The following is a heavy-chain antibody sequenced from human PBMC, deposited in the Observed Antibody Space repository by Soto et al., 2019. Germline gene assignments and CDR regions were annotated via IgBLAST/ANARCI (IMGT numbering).Heavy chain of an antibody. CDR1: GFTFISYS. J-gene: IGHJ4*02. CDR3: ARVPYGGSYWREFDY. V-gene: IGHV3-21*01. D-gene: IGHD1-26*01. CDR2: IFISSSYI. Sequence: PGGSLRLSCAASGFTFISYSMNWGRQAPGKGLEWVSSIFISSSYIYYADSVKGRFTISRDNAKNSLYLQMNSLRADDTAVYYCARVPYGGSYWREFDYWGQGTLVTVSS.